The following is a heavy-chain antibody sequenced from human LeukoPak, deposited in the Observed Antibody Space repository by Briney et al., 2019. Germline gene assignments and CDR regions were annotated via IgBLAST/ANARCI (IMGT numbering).Heavy chain of an antibody. CDR2: IKLDGSEK. D-gene: IGHD3-22*01. CDR3: AKDHAYYDSSGYYDFDY. J-gene: IGHJ4*02. V-gene: IGHV3-7*01. Sequence: GGSLRLSCVASGFTFGKYWMSWVRQAPGKGLEWVANIKLDGSEKNYVDSVKGRFTISRDNTKNSLYLQMNSLRAEDTAVYYCAKDHAYYDSSGYYDFDYWGQGTLVTVSS. CDR1: GFTFGKYW.